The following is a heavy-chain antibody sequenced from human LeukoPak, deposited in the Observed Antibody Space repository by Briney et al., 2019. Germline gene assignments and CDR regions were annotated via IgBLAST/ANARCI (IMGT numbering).Heavy chain of an antibody. CDR3: AKGAGYCSTTNCYPYLDY. CDR2: ISWDGSTT. J-gene: IGHJ4*02. CDR1: GFNFDDYT. Sequence: GGSLRLSCAASGFNFDDYTVHWVRQVPGKSLEWVSLISWDGSTTYYADSVKGRFTISRDNSKNSLYLQMNSLRTEDTALYYCAKGAGYCSTTNCYPYLDYWGQGTLVTVSS. V-gene: IGHV3-43*01. D-gene: IGHD2-2*01.